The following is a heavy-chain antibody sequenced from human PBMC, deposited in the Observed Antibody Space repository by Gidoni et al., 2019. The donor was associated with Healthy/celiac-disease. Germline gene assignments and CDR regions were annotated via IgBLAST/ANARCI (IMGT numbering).Heavy chain of an antibody. Sequence: EVQRVESGGGVVQPGRCLRLSWAASGGTVEDYAMHWVRQAPGKGLEWVSGISWNSGSLCYADSVQGRFTISRDNAKNSLYLQMNSLRAEDTALYYCAKGHCSSTSCYLFDYWGQGTLVTVSS. CDR2: ISWNSGSL. J-gene: IGHJ4*02. D-gene: IGHD2-2*01. V-gene: IGHV3-9*01. CDR1: GGTVEDYA. CDR3: AKGHCSSTSCYLFDY.